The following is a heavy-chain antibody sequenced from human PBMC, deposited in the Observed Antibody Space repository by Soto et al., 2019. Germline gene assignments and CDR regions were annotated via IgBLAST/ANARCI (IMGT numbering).Heavy chain of an antibody. CDR1: GYTFTSYY. D-gene: IGHD2-8*01. V-gene: IGHV1-46*01. J-gene: IGHJ4*02. CDR2: INPSGGST. Sequence: ASVKVSCTASGYTFTSYYMHWVRQAPGQGLEWMGIINPSGGSTSYAQKFQGRVTMTRDTSTSTVYMELSSLRSEDTAVYYCARDPRVVLMVYATYFDYWGQGTLVTVSS. CDR3: ARDPRVVLMVYATYFDY.